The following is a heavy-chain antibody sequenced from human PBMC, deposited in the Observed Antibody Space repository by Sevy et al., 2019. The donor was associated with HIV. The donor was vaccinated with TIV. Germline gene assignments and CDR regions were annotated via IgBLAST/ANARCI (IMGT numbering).Heavy chain of an antibody. CDR3: ARDAGLYYYGSGSGYFDY. CDR1: GGAISSGGYY. V-gene: IGHV4-31*03. CDR2: IYYSGST. Sequence: SETLSLTCTVSGGAISSGGYYWSRIRQHPGKGLEWIGYIYYSGSTYYNPSLKSRVTISVDTSKNQFSLKLGSVTAADTAVYYCARDAGLYYYGSGSGYFDYWGQGTLVTVSS. D-gene: IGHD3-10*01. J-gene: IGHJ4*02.